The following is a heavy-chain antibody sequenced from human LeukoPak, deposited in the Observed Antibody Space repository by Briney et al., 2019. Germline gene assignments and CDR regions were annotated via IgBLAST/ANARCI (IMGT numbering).Heavy chain of an antibody. CDR1: GYSFTSYW. V-gene: IGHV5-51*01. D-gene: IGHD1-26*01. Sequence: GESLKISCKTSGYSFTSYWIGWVRQMPGKGLEWMGIIYPGDSDIRYGPAFQGQVTISADRSIRAAYLQWSSLKASDTAMYYCARLPPAHSGSDYWGQGTQVTVSS. J-gene: IGHJ4*02. CDR3: ARLPPAHSGSDY. CDR2: IYPGDSDI.